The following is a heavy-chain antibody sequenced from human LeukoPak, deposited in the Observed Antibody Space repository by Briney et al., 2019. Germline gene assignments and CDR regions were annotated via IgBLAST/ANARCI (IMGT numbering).Heavy chain of an antibody. V-gene: IGHV1-24*01. CDR3: ATGPKQVLRWFGY. D-gene: IGHD4/OR15-4a*01. J-gene: IGHJ4*02. Sequence: GASVKVSCKISGYTLTELSMHWVRQAPGKGLEWMGGIDPEDGETIYAQKFQGRVTMTEDTSTDTANMELSSLRSEDTAVYYCATGPKQVLRWFGYWGQGTLVTVSS. CDR1: GYTLTELS. CDR2: IDPEDGET.